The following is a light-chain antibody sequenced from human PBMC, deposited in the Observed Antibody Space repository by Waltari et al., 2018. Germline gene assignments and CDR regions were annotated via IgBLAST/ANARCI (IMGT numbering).Light chain of an antibody. V-gene: IGKV3-11*01. CDR2: DAS. CDR3: QQYYSVPRT. Sequence: EIVMTQSPATLSLSPGERVTLSCRASQNVYGYLVWYQQKPGQAPRLLIYDASNRATGIPARFSGSGSGTDFSLTLTSLEPEDSAVYYCQQYYSVPRTFGQGTKVEIK. J-gene: IGKJ1*01. CDR1: QNVYGY.